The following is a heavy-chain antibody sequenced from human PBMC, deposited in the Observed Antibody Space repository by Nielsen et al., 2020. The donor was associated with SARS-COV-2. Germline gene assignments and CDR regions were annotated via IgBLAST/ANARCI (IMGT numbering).Heavy chain of an antibody. D-gene: IGHD2-2*01. Sequence: GESLKISCAASGFTFSSYAMHWVRQAPGKGLEWVAVISYDGSNKYYADSVKGRFTISRDNSKNTLYLQMNSLRAEDTAVYYCAREGKDIVVVPAAHGMDVWGQGTTVTASS. CDR3: AREGKDIVVVPAAHGMDV. J-gene: IGHJ6*02. CDR1: GFTFSSYA. CDR2: ISYDGSNK. V-gene: IGHV3-30-3*01.